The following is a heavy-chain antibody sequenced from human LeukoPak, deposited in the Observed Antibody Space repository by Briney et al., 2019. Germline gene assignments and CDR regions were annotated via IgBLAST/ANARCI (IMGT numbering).Heavy chain of an antibody. V-gene: IGHV1-2*02. J-gene: IGHJ4*02. CDR1: GYTFTGYY. D-gene: IGHD6-19*01. CDR3: ATVPSSGWPIDY. CDR2: INPNSGGT. Sequence: GASVKVSCKASGYTFTGYYMHWVRQAPGQGLEWMGWINPNSGGTNYAQKIQGRVTMTRDTSISTAYMELSRLRSDDTAVYYCATVPSSGWPIDYWGQGTLVTVSS.